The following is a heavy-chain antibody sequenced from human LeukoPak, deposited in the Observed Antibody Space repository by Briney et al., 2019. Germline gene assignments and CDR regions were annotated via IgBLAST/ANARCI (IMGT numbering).Heavy chain of an antibody. Sequence: HPGGSLRLSCAASGFTFSSYAMSWVRQAPGKGLEWVSAISGSGGSTYYADSVKGRFTISRDNSKNTLYLQMNSLRAEDTAVYYCANEHQWLRQGPDYWGQGTLVTVSS. J-gene: IGHJ4*02. D-gene: IGHD5-12*01. CDR1: GFTFSSYA. CDR2: ISGSGGST. CDR3: ANEHQWLRQGPDY. V-gene: IGHV3-23*01.